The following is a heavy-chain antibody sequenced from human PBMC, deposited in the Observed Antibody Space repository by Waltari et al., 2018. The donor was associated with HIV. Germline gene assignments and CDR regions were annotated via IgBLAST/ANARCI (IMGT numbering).Heavy chain of an antibody. CDR2: IKEDGTEK. V-gene: IGHV3-7*01. J-gene: IGHJ4*02. CDR1: GFNFGSYW. Sequence: EVHLVESGGGLVRPGGSVRLSCAVSGFNFGSYWMSWVRQAPGKGLQWVANIKEDGTEKYYLDSVKGRFTISRDNAKNSVFLQMTSLRADDTALYSCARESASGRYPDHWGQGIAVAVS. CDR3: ARESASGRYPDH. D-gene: IGHD3-10*01.